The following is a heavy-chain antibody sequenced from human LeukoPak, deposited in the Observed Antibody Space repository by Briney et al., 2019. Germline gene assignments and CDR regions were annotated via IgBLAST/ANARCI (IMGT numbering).Heavy chain of an antibody. CDR2: IYYSGST. CDR1: GGSISNYY. Sequence: SETLSLTCTVSGGSISNYYWSWIRQPPGKGLEWIGYIYYSGSTNYNPSLKSRVTISVDTSKNQFSLKLSSVTAADTAVYYCARGLWFGDPSAVGLAFDIWGQGTMVTVSS. CDR3: ARGLWFGDPSAVGLAFDI. D-gene: IGHD3-10*01. V-gene: IGHV4-59*01. J-gene: IGHJ3*02.